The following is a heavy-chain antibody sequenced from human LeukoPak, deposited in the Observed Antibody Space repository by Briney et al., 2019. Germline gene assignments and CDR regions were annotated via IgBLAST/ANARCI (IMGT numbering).Heavy chain of an antibody. Sequence: SETLSLTCTVSGGSLSSYYWSWIRQPPGKGLEWIGYIYYSGSTNYNPSLKSRVTISVDTSKNQFSLKLSSVTAADTAVYYCAGSDGYNLDYWGQGTLVTVSS. V-gene: IGHV4-59*08. J-gene: IGHJ4*02. CDR2: IYYSGST. CDR1: GGSLSSYY. D-gene: IGHD5-12*01. CDR3: AGSDGYNLDY.